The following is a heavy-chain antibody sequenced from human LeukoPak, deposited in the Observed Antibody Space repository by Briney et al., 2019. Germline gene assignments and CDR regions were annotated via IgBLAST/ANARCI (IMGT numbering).Heavy chain of an antibody. CDR2: IRYDGSNK. CDR3: AKDREIVVVPAARTVTSFDY. Sequence: GGSLRLSCAASGLTFSSYGMHWVRQAPGKGLEWVAFIRYDGSNKYYADSVKGRFTISRDNSKNTLYLQMNSPRAEDTAVYYCAKDREIVVVPAARTVTSFDYWGQGTLVTVSS. CDR1: GLTFSSYG. D-gene: IGHD2-2*01. J-gene: IGHJ4*02. V-gene: IGHV3-30*02.